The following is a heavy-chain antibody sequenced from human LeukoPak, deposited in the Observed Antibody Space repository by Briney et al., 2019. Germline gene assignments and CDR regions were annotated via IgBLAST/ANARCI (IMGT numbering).Heavy chain of an antibody. CDR1: GYTFTGYY. D-gene: IGHD3-10*01. Sequence: ASVKVSCKASGYTFTGYYMHWVRQAPGQGLEWMGRINPNSGGTKYAQKFQGRVTMTRDTSISTAYMELSRLRSDDTAVYYCARDIITMVRGVMKPFDYWGQGTLVTVSS. J-gene: IGHJ4*02. CDR3: ARDIITMVRGVMKPFDY. V-gene: IGHV1-2*06. CDR2: INPNSGGT.